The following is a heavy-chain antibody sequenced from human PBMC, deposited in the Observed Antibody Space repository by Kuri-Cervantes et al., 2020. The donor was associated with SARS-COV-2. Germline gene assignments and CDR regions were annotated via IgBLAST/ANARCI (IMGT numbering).Heavy chain of an antibody. CDR1: GFAFNLYA. Sequence: GGSLRLSCTASGFAFNLYAISWVRQGPGKGLEWVSTISDSGDSAYYADSVKGRFTISRDNSKDTLYLQMNSLRAEDTAVYYCARVQALRELHLYYHYGMDVWGQGTTVTVSS. CDR3: ARVQALRELHLYYHYGMDV. CDR2: ISDSGDSA. J-gene: IGHJ6*02. V-gene: IGHV3-23*01. D-gene: IGHD2-15*01.